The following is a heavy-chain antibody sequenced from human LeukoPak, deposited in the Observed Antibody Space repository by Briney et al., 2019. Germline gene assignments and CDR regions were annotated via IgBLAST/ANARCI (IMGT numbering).Heavy chain of an antibody. CDR2: INPNSGGT. V-gene: IGHV1-2*02. CDR1: GYTFTGYY. Sequence: ASVKVSCKASGYTFTGYYMHWVRQAPGQGLEWMGWINPNSGGTNCAQKFQGRVTMTRDTSISTAYMELSRLRSDDTAVYYCARLTMRMGGFDPWGQGTLVTVSS. J-gene: IGHJ5*02. D-gene: IGHD1-26*01. CDR3: ARLTMRMGGFDP.